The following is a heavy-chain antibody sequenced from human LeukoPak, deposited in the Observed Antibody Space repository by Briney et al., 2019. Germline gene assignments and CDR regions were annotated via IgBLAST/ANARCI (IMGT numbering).Heavy chain of an antibody. V-gene: IGHV5-10-1*01. CDR3: ARLWALGGDYYYGMDV. D-gene: IGHD3-10*01. Sequence: GESLKISCKGSGYSFTSYWISWVRQMPGKGLEWTGRIDPSDSYTNYSPSFQGHVTISADKSISTAYLQWSSLKASDTAMYYCARLWALGGDYYYGMDVWGKGTTVTVSS. CDR2: IDPSDSYT. CDR1: GYSFTSYW. J-gene: IGHJ6*04.